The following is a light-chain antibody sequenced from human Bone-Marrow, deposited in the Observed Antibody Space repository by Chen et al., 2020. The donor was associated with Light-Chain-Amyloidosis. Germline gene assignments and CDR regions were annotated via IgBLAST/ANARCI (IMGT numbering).Light chain of an antibody. V-gene: IGLV6-57*01. Sequence: NFMLTQPLSVSESPGKTVILSCTRNSGSIDTNYVQWYQQRPGSSPTSVIYGDDQRPSGVPDRFSGAIDRCANAASLSSSGLKTEDEADYYCQSDQGSSQGVFGGGTKLTFL. J-gene: IGLJ3*02. CDR3: QSDQGSSQGV. CDR1: SGSIDTNY. CDR2: GDD.